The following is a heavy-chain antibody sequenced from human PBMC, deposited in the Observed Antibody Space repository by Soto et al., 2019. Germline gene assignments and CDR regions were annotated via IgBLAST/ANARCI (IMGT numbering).Heavy chain of an antibody. Sequence: EVQLLESGGGLVQPGGSLRLSCAASGFTFSSYAMSWVRQAPGKGLEWVSAISGSGGSTYYADSVKGRFTISRDNSKNTLYPQLNSLTAEDTAVYYCAKHLSGTQHTGFDYCAHGTLVTVSS. V-gene: IGHV3-23*01. CDR2: ISGSGGST. J-gene: IGHJ4*03. CDR1: GFTFSSYA. D-gene: IGHD1-26*01. CDR3: AKHLSGTQHTGFDY.